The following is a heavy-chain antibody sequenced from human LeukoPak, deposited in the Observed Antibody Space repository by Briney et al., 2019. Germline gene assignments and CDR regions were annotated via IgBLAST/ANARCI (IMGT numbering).Heavy chain of an antibody. CDR1: GGSISSYY. CDR2: IYYSGST. Sequence: SATLSLTCTVSGGSISSYYWSWIRQPPGKGLEWIGYIYYSGSTNYNPSLKSRVTISVDTSKNQFSLKLSSVTAADTAVYYCATSDYGGNSVFDYWGQGTLVTVSS. J-gene: IGHJ4*02. V-gene: IGHV4-59*01. CDR3: ATSDYGGNSVFDY. D-gene: IGHD4-23*01.